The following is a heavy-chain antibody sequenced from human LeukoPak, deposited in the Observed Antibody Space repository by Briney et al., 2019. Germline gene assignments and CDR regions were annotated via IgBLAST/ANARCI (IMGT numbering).Heavy chain of an antibody. CDR2: IYYSGST. D-gene: IGHD1-14*01. CDR3: ARGEAPDQYPLYDY. J-gene: IGHJ4*02. Sequence: SETLSLTCTVSGGSISSYYWSWIRQPPGKGLEWIGYIYYSGSTNYNPSLKGRVTISVDTSKNQFSLKLSSVTAADTAVYYCARGEAPDQYPLYDYWGQGTLVTVSS. V-gene: IGHV4-59*01. CDR1: GGSISSYY.